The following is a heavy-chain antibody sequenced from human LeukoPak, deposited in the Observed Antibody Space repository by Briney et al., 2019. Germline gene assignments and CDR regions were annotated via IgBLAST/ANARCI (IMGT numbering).Heavy chain of an antibody. CDR3: ARDEHLSGPDAFDI. D-gene: IGHD2-15*01. CDR2: IYHSGST. Sequence: SETLSLTCSVSGGSISTFYWSWIRQPPGKGLEWIGSIYHSGSTYYNPSLKSRVTISVDTSKNQFSLKLSSVTAADTAVYYCARDEHLSGPDAFDIWGQGTMVTVSS. J-gene: IGHJ3*02. V-gene: IGHV4-38-2*02. CDR1: GGSISTFY.